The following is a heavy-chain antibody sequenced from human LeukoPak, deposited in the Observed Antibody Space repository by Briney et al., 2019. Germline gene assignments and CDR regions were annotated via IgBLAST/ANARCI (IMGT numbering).Heavy chain of an antibody. CDR1: GGSFSGYY. CDR3: ARDGAAAAGSYFDY. Sequence: SETLSLTCAVYGGSFSGYYWSWIRQPPGKGLEWIGEINHSGSTNYNPSLKSRVTISVDNSKNQFSLKLSSVTAADTAVYYCARDGAAAAGSYFDYWGQGALVTVSS. CDR2: INHSGST. V-gene: IGHV4-34*01. D-gene: IGHD6-13*01. J-gene: IGHJ4*02.